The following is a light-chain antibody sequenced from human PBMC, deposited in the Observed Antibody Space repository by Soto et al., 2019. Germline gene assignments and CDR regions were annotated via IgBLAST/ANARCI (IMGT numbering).Light chain of an antibody. CDR2: GAS. Sequence: PGDSATLSCRASQRVTNNYLAWYQQKPGRAPRLLIYGASNRAAGIPDRFSGSGSGTDFTLTISRLEPEDFAVFYCQQYDNSVTFGQGTRLEVE. J-gene: IGKJ5*01. CDR1: QRVTNNY. V-gene: IGKV3-20*01. CDR3: QQYDNSVT.